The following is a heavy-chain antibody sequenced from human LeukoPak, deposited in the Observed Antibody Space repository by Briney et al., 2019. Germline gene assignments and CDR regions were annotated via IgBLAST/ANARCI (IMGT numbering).Heavy chain of an antibody. CDR3: ASSIRAYGYYYVDDD. J-gene: IGHJ4*02. CDR2: IKQDGSEK. Sequence: GGSLRLSCAASGFTFSSYWMSWVRQAPGKGLEWVANIKQDGSEKYYVDSVKGRFTISRDNAKNSLYLQMNSLRAEDTAVYYCASSIRAYGYYYVDDDWGRGTLVTVSS. V-gene: IGHV3-7*01. CDR1: GFTFSSYW. D-gene: IGHD3-22*01.